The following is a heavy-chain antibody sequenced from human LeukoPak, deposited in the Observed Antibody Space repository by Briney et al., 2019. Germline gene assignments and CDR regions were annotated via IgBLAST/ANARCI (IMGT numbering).Heavy chain of an antibody. CDR3: AKADGYNCTVY. CDR1: GYTFTGYY. D-gene: IGHD5-24*01. J-gene: IGHJ4*02. V-gene: IGHV1-2*02. CDR2: IYPNSGDT. Sequence: GASVKVSCKASGYTFTGYYMHWVRQAPGQGLEWIGWIYPNSGDTNYAQKFQGRVTLTRDTSISTAYMELSGLRSDDTVVYYCAKADGYNCTVYWGEGTLVTVSS.